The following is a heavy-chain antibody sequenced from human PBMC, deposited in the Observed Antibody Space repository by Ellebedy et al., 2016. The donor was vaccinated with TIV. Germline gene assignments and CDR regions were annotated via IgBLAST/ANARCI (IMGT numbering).Heavy chain of an antibody. CDR3: AGLRVGFNP. Sequence: SETLSLXCTVSGGSVSSGSYYWSWIRQPPGKGLEWIGYIYYSGSTNYNPSLKSRVTISVDTSKNQFSLKLSSVTAADTAVYYCAGLRVGFNPWGQGTLVTVSS. CDR1: GGSVSSGSYY. J-gene: IGHJ5*02. D-gene: IGHD3-3*01. CDR2: IYYSGST. V-gene: IGHV4-61*01.